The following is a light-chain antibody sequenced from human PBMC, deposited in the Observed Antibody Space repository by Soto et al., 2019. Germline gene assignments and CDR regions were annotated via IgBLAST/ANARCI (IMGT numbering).Light chain of an antibody. J-gene: IGKJ5*01. V-gene: IGKV3D-20*02. Sequence: DSVLTQSPGTLSLSPGERDTLSCRASQSLSSSYLACYQQKPGQDPRLPIYDASHRAAGSPARISGRGFGTNVTLTISSLEPEDAAVYDCQQRSNWLPITFGQGTRLEIK. CDR2: DAS. CDR3: QQRSNWLPIT. CDR1: QSLSSSY.